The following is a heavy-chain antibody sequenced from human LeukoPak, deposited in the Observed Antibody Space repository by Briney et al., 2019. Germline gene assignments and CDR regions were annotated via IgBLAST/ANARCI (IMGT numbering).Heavy chain of an antibody. CDR3: ARDPYSSGWYPGDH. D-gene: IGHD6-19*01. Sequence: GGSLRLSCAASGFTFSIAWMSWVRQAPGKGREYVSAISSSGGSTYYANSVKGRFTISRDNSKNTLYLQMGSLRAEDMAVYYCARDPYSSGWYPGDHWGQGTLVTVSS. CDR2: ISSSGGST. V-gene: IGHV3-64*01. J-gene: IGHJ4*02. CDR1: GFTFSIAW.